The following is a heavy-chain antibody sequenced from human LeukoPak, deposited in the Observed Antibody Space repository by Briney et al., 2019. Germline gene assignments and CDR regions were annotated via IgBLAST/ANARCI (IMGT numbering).Heavy chain of an antibody. D-gene: IGHD5-18*01. CDR1: GFTFSSYS. Sequence: PGGSLRLSCAASGFTFSSYSMNWVRQAPGKGLEWVSYISSSSSTICYADSVKGRFTISRDNAKNSLYLQMNSLRAEDTAVYYCARERRPHSYGLPIDAFDIWGQGTMVTVSS. CDR2: ISSSSSTI. CDR3: ARERRPHSYGLPIDAFDI. J-gene: IGHJ3*02. V-gene: IGHV3-48*01.